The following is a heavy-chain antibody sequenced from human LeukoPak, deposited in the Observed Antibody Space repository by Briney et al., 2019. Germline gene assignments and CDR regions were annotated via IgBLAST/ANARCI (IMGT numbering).Heavy chain of an antibody. CDR2: ISIYNGNT. Sequence: ASVRVSCEASGYTFTNDGISWVREAPGQGLEWMGWISIYNGNTDYAQKLRGRVTMTTDTSTSTAYMELRSLRSDDTAVYYCARITYDFWSGYYMPDDPWGQGTLVTVSS. CDR1: GYTFTNDG. CDR3: ARITYDFWSGYYMPDDP. V-gene: IGHV1-18*01. D-gene: IGHD3-3*01. J-gene: IGHJ5*02.